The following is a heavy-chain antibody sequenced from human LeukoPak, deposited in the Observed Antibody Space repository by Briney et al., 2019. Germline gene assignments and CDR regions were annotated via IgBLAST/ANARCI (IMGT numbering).Heavy chain of an antibody. Sequence: SVRVSCKASGGTFSSYAISWVRQAPGQGLEWMGRIIPILGIANYAQKFQGRVTITADKSTSTAYMELSSLRSEDTAVYYCARVMATITNDAFDIWGQGTMVTVSS. CDR1: GGTFSSYA. V-gene: IGHV1-69*04. CDR2: IIPILGIA. J-gene: IGHJ3*02. D-gene: IGHD5-24*01. CDR3: ARVMATITNDAFDI.